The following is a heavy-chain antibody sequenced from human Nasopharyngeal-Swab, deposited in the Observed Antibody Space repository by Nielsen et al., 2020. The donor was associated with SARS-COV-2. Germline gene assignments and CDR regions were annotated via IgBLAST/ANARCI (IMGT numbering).Heavy chain of an antibody. Sequence: GESLKISCAASGFTFSSYEMNWDRQAPGKGLEWVSYISSSGSTIYYADSVKGRFTISRDNAKNSLYLQMNSLRAEDTAVYYCARVPALIPYYYYGMDVWGQGTTVTVSS. CDR2: ISSSGSTI. J-gene: IGHJ6*02. CDR3: ARVPALIPYYYYGMDV. CDR1: GFTFSSYE. D-gene: IGHD2-21*01. V-gene: IGHV3-48*03.